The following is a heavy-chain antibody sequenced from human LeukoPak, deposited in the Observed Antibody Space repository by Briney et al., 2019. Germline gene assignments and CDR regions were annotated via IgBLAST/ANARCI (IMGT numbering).Heavy chain of an antibody. V-gene: IGHV1-69*02. D-gene: IGHD2-15*01. Sequence: SVKVSCKASGYTFTDYYIHWVRRAPGQGLEWMGRIIPILGIANYAQKFQGRVTITADKSTSTAYMELSSLRSEDTAVYYCARSVGGGGGYYWGQGTLVTVSS. CDR3: ARSVGGGGGYY. CDR2: IIPILGIA. J-gene: IGHJ4*02. CDR1: GYTFTDYY.